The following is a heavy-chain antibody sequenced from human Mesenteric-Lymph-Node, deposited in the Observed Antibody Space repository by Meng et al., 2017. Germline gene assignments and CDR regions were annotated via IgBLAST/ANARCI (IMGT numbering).Heavy chain of an antibody. V-gene: IGHV4-4*02. CDR1: GGSISRSDW. J-gene: IGHJ4*02. CDR2: IYHSGST. CDR3: ARQSGYFDY. Sequence: QGQGTGPGWVKPSETRSLTCAVSGGSISRSDWWSWIRQPPGKGLEWIGEIYHSGSTNYNPSLKSRVTISVDTSKNQFSLKLSSVTATDTAVYYCARQSGYFDYWGQGTLVTVSS. D-gene: IGHD3-10*01.